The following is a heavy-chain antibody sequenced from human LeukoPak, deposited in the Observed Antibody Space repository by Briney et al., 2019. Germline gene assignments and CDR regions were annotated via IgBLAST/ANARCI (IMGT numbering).Heavy chain of an antibody. J-gene: IGHJ4*02. CDR2: INSDGSST. CDR1: GFTFSSYA. Sequence: GGSLRLSCAASGFTFSSYAMHWVRQAPGKGLVWVSRINSDGSSTSYADSVKGRFTISRDNAKNTLYLQMNSLRAEDTAVYYCARAGRLGYFDYWGQGTLVTVSS. V-gene: IGHV3-74*01. CDR3: ARAGRLGYFDY. D-gene: IGHD6-19*01.